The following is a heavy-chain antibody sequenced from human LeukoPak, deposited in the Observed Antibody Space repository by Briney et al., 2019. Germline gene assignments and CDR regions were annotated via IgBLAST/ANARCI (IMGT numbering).Heavy chain of an antibody. CDR1: GFTFRGSA. CDR2: IRTKANNYAT. CDR3: AAVIDY. D-gene: IGHD6-25*01. V-gene: IGHV3-73*01. J-gene: IGHJ4*02. Sequence: PGGSLRLSCAGSGFTFRGSAMHWVRQASGKGLEWVGRIRTKANNYATAYAASLSGRFTISRDDSKNMAYLHLNGLKTEDTALYYCAAVIDYWGQGTLVTVSS.